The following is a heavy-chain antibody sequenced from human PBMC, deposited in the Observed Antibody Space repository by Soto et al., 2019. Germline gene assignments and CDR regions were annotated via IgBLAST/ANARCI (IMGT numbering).Heavy chain of an antibody. J-gene: IGHJ3*02. CDR1: GFTVSSNY. Sequence: GGSLRLSCAASGFTVSSNYMSWVRQAPGKGLEWVSVIYSGGSTYYADSVKGRFTISRDNSKNTLYLQMNSLRAEDTAVYYCARDGYYDSSGYPGALVSAFDIWGQGTMVTVSS. V-gene: IGHV3-53*01. CDR2: IYSGGST. CDR3: ARDGYYDSSGYPGALVSAFDI. D-gene: IGHD3-22*01.